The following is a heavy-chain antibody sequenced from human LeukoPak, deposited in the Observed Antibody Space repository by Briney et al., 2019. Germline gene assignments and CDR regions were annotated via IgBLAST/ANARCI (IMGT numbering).Heavy chain of an antibody. J-gene: IGHJ4*02. Sequence: GGSLRLSCAASGFTFSSYAMSWVRQAPGKGLEWVSAISGSGGSTYYADTVKGRFTISRDNSKNTLYLQMNSLRAEDTAVYYCAKVRDGDYGYYFDYWGQGTLVTVSS. CDR3: AKVRDGDYGYYFDY. CDR2: ISGSGGST. CDR1: GFTFSSYA. V-gene: IGHV3-23*01. D-gene: IGHD2-21*02.